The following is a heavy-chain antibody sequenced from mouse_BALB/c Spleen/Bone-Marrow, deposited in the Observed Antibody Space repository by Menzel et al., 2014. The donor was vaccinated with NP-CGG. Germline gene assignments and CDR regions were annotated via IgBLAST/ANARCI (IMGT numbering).Heavy chain of an antibody. D-gene: IGHD2-1*01. V-gene: IGHV1S34*01. CDR3: ARDYGNLYYFDY. CDR1: GYSLTGYY. J-gene: IGHJ2*01. Sequence: LVKTGVSVKISCKASGYSLTGYYMHWVKQSHGKSLEWIGYISCYNGATSYNQKFKGKATFTVDTSSSTAYMQFNSLTSEDSAVYYCARDYGNLYYFDYWGQGTTLTVSS. CDR2: ISCYNGAT.